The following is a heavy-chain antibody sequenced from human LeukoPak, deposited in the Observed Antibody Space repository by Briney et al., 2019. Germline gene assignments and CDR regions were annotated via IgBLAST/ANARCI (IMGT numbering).Heavy chain of an antibody. CDR1: GGSISSYY. CDR3: ARTYCSGGSCHFDY. J-gene: IGHJ4*02. CDR2: IYTSRST. D-gene: IGHD2-15*01. V-gene: IGHV4-4*07. Sequence: SETLSLTCTVSGGSISSYYWSWIRQPAGKGLEWIGRIYTSRSTNYNPSLKSRVTMSVDTSKNQFSLKLSSVTAADTAVYYCARTYCSGGSCHFDYWGQGTLVTVSS.